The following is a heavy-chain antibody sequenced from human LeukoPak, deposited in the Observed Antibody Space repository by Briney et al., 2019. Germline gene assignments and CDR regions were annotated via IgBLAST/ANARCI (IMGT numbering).Heavy chain of an antibody. J-gene: IGHJ4*02. Sequence: GGSLRLSCVASGFTFSSAWMGWVRQAPGKGLEWVGRIKSRADGETADFAAPVKGRFTISRDDSKTTLYLQMHSLNTEDTAVYYCTTDLGITLIRGVIVSWGQGTLVTVSS. V-gene: IGHV3-15*01. CDR3: TTDLGITLIRGVIVS. D-gene: IGHD3-10*01. CDR2: IKSRADGETA. CDR1: GFTFSSAW.